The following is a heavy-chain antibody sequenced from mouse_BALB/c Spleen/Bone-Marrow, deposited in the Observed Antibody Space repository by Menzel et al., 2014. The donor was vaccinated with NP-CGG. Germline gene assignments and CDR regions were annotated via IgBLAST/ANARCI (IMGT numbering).Heavy chain of an antibody. D-gene: IGHD2-1*01. CDR2: VDPANGNT. CDR1: GFNIKDTY. Sequence: VQLQQSGADLVKPGASVKLSCTASGFNIKDTYIHWVKQRPEQGLEWIGRVDPANGNTKYAPKFQGKATITADTSSNTVYLRLSSLTSEDTAVYYCARRFGNSPRDSAMVNWGRGTSVTVSS. J-gene: IGHJ4*01. CDR3: ARRFGNSPRDSAMVN. V-gene: IGHV14-3*02.